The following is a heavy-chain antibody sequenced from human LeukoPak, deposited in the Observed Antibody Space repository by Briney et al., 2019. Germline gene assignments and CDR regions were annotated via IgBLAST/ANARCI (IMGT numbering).Heavy chain of an antibody. CDR1: GFSLSGYW. Sequence: GGSLRLSCVASGFSLSGYWMYWVRQAPGKGLMYISRNNGDGSTTNYADVVKGRFTMSRDNVKNTLYLQMNSLRVEDAAVYYCARDPRNVGLAPWGQGTLVTVSS. D-gene: IGHD2-15*01. CDR2: NNGDGSTT. J-gene: IGHJ5*02. CDR3: ARDPRNVGLAP. V-gene: IGHV3-74*01.